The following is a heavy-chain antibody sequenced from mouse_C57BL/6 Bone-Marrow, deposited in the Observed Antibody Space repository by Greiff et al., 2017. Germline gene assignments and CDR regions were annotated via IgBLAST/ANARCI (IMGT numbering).Heavy chain of an antibody. Sequence: EVKLVESGGGLVQPGGSLSLSCAASGFTFTDYYMSWVRQPPGKALEWLGFIRNKANGYTTEYSASVKGRFTISRDNSQSILYLQMNALKAEDSATYYCARYGYYGSGYFDYWGQGTTLTVSS. J-gene: IGHJ2*01. V-gene: IGHV7-3*01. CDR2: IRNKANGYTT. CDR3: ARYGYYGSGYFDY. D-gene: IGHD1-1*01. CDR1: GFTFTDYY.